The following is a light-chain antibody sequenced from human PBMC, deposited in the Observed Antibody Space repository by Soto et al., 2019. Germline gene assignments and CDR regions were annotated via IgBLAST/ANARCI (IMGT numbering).Light chain of an antibody. V-gene: IGKV3-20*01. Sequence: EIVLTQSPGTLSLSPGERATLSCRASQSVSSSYLAWYQQKPGQAPRLLIYGASSRATGIPGRFSGSGSGTDFTLTIRRLEPEDFAVYYCQQYCRTFGQGTKVEIK. CDR2: GAS. J-gene: IGKJ1*01. CDR3: QQYCRT. CDR1: QSVSSSY.